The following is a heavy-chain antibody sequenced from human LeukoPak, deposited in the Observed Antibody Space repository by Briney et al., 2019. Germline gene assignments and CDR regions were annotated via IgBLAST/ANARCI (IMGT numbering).Heavy chain of an antibody. D-gene: IGHD3-10*01. CDR2: INPNSGNT. CDR3: ARTSRARGVIRAYYFDY. V-gene: IGHV1-8*03. J-gene: IGHJ4*02. Sequence: ASVKVSCKASGYTFTGYYMHWVRQAPGQGLEWMGWINPNSGNTGYAQKFQGRVTITRNTSISTAYMELSSLRSEDTAVYYCARTSRARGVIRAYYFDYWGQGTLVTVSS. CDR1: GYTFTGYY.